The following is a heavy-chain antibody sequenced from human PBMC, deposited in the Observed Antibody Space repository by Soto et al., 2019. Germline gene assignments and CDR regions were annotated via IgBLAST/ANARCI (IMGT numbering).Heavy chain of an antibody. D-gene: IGHD6-13*01. CDR3: ARDAEAAAGTGYYYGMDV. V-gene: IGHV4-59*01. Sequence: PSETLSLTCTVSGGSISSYYWSWIRQPPGKGLEWIGYIYYSGSTNYNPSLKSRVTISVDTSKNQFSLKLSSVTAADTAVYYCARDAEAAAGTGYYYGMDVWGQGTTVTVSS. CDR2: IYYSGST. J-gene: IGHJ6*02. CDR1: GGSISSYY.